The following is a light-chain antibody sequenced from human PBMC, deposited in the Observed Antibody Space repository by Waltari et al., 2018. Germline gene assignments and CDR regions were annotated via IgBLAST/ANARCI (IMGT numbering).Light chain of an antibody. J-gene: IGKJ4*01. CDR3: QQANTFPLT. CDR2: DAS. CDR1: QDISIW. V-gene: IGKV1-12*01. Sequence: DIQMTQSPTSVSASVGDRVSITCRASQDISIWVAWYQQQPGKAPKFLIYDASTLQSGVPSRFSGRGSGTDFPLTISSLQPEDFATYYCQQANTFPLTFGGGTKVEMK.